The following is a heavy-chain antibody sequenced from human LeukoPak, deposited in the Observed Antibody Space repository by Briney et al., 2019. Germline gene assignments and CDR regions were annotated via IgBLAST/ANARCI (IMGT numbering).Heavy chain of an antibody. V-gene: IGHV4-38-2*02. CDR1: GYSISSGYY. Sequence: SETLSLTCTVSGYSISSGYYRGWIRQPPGKGLEWIGSIYYSGSTYYNPSLKSRVTISVDTSKNQFSLKLSSVNAADTAVYYCARGEAYCGGDCYFDAFDIWGQGTMVTVSS. CDR3: ARGEAYCGGDCYFDAFDI. CDR2: IYYSGST. J-gene: IGHJ3*02. D-gene: IGHD2-21*02.